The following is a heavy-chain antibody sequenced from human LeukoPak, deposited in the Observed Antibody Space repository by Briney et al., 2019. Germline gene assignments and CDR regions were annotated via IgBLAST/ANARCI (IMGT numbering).Heavy chain of an antibody. V-gene: IGHV3-7*01. J-gene: IGHJ4*02. CDR2: IKEDGSRA. Sequence: PGGSLRLSCGASGFSFSTYWMDWVRQAPGKGLEWVASIKEDGSRADYVDSVRGRFTVSRDNTKNSLFLQMNSLRVDDTAVYYCAKAWGSGWYLDYWGQGTLVTVSS. D-gene: IGHD6-19*01. CDR3: AKAWGSGWYLDY. CDR1: GFSFSTYW.